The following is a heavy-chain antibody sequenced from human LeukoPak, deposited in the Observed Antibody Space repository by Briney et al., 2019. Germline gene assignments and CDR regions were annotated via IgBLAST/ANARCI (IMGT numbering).Heavy chain of an antibody. CDR2: ISSSSSTI. CDR3: ASLYYDFWSGYPLYYYYGMDV. D-gene: IGHD3-3*01. CDR1: GFTFSSCS. V-gene: IGHV3-48*01. Sequence: GGSLRLSCEASGFTFSSCSMNWVRQAPGKGLEWVSYISSSSSTIYYADSVKGRFTISRDNAKNSLYLQMNSLRAEDTAVYYCASLYYDFWSGYPLYYYYGMDVWGQGTTVTVSS. J-gene: IGHJ6*02.